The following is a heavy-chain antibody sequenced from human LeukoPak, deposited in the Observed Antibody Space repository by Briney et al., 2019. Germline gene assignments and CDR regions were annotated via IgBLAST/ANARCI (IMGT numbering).Heavy chain of an antibody. CDR3: TKDKVDDIRGYYYRGAYFQH. CDR1: GFTFDDYA. D-gene: IGHD3-22*01. J-gene: IGHJ1*01. Sequence: GGSLRLSCAASGFTFDDYAIHWVRQAPGKGLEWVSGISYNSANIGYADSVKGRFTIPRDNAKNSLYLQMDSLRPEGTALYYCTKDKVDDIRGYYYRGAYFQHWGQGTLVTVSS. V-gene: IGHV3-9*01. CDR2: ISYNSANI.